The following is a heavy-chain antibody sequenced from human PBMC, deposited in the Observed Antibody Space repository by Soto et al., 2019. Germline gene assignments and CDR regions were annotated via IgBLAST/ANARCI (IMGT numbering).Heavy chain of an antibody. J-gene: IGHJ6*03. D-gene: IGHD3-22*01. Sequence: ASVKVSCKASGYTFTSYGISWVRQAPGQGLEWMGWISAYNGNTNYAQKLQGRVTMTTDTSTSTAYMELRSLRSDDTAVYYCARAMLGVVVTHYYMDVWGKGTTVTVSS. CDR2: ISAYNGNT. CDR3: ARAMLGVVVTHYYMDV. V-gene: IGHV1-18*01. CDR1: GYTFTSYG.